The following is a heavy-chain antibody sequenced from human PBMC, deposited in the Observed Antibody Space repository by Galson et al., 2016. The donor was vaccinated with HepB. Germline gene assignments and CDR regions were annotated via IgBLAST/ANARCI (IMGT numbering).Heavy chain of an antibody. V-gene: IGHV4-4*02. CDR1: GGSISDNSW. J-gene: IGHJ4*02. CDR3: SRGTLGNVGTMAFDY. Sequence: SETLSLTCAVSGGSISDNSWWAWVRQSPGKELEWIGEVYQTGTAHYNPSFTSRATISIDKSKNQISLRLGSVTAADPDVYYCSRGTLGNVGTMAFDYWGQGTLVSVSS. CDR2: VYQTGTA. D-gene: IGHD4/OR15-4a*01.